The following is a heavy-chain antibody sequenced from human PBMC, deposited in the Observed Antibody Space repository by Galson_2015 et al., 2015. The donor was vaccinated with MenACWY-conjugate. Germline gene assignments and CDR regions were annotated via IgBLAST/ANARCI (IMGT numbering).Heavy chain of an antibody. Sequence: SLRLSCAASGFTFNNYWMHWVRHPPGKGLEWISYIKADGSFSNYADSGKGRFTISTDNAKNMVYLQMDGLGDEDTAVYFCARDNNWSFDSWGQGTLVTVSS. D-gene: IGHD1-1*01. CDR2: IKADGSFS. V-gene: IGHV3-74*01. CDR3: ARDNNWSFDS. CDR1: GFTFNNYW. J-gene: IGHJ4*02.